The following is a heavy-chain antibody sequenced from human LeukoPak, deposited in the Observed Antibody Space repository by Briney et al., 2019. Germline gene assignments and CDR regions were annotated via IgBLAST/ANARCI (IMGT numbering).Heavy chain of an antibody. V-gene: IGHV1-69*05. CDR1: GGTFSSYA. CDR3: ARDQPIGSTNSDY. D-gene: IGHD2-8*01. J-gene: IGHJ4*02. Sequence: SVKVSCKASGGTFSSYAISWVRQAPGQGLEWMGRIIPIFGTANYAQKFQGRVTITTDESTSTAYMELSSLRSEDTAVYYCARDQPIGSTNSDYWGQGTLVTVSS. CDR2: IIPIFGTA.